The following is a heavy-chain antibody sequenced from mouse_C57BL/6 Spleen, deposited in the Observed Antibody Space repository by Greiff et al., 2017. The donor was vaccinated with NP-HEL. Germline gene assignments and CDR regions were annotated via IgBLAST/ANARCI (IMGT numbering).Heavy chain of an antibody. V-gene: IGHV1-64*01. J-gene: IGHJ1*03. D-gene: IGHD2-3*01. CDR1: GYTFTSYW. Sequence: QVQLQQPGAELVKPGASVKLSCKASGYTFTSYWMHWVKQRPGQGLEWIGMIHPNSGSTNYNEKFKSKATLTVDKSSSTAYMQLSSLTSEDSAVYYCARSDDYLYVDVWGTGTTVTVSS. CDR3: ARSDDYLYVDV. CDR2: IHPNSGST.